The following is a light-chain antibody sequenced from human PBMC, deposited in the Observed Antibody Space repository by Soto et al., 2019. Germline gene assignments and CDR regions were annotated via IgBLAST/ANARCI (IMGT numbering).Light chain of an antibody. Sequence: DIQMTQSPSSLSASVGDSVTITCRASQTINSYLNWYQQKPGRAPKLLIYAASSLQGGVPSRFSGSGSGTDFTLTISSLQPEDFEAYYCHQSSSMQNTFGKGTRLKI. CDR2: AAS. CDR1: QTINSY. CDR3: HQSSSMQNT. J-gene: IGKJ5*01. V-gene: IGKV1-39*01.